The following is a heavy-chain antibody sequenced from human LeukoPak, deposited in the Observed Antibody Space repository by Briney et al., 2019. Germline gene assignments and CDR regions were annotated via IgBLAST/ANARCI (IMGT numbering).Heavy chain of an antibody. D-gene: IGHD5-12*01. CDR2: IYTSGST. CDR1: GGSISSGSYY. J-gene: IGHJ4*02. Sequence: SQTLSLTCTISGGSISSGSYYWGWIRQPAGKGLEWIVRIYTSGSTNYNPSLKSRVTISVDTSKNQFSLKLSSVTAADTAVYYCARARGGGYVPYYFDYWGQGTLVTVSS. V-gene: IGHV4-61*02. CDR3: ARARGGGYVPYYFDY.